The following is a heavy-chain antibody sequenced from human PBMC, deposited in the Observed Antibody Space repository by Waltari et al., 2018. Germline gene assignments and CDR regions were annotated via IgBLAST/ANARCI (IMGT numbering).Heavy chain of an antibody. D-gene: IGHD6-19*01. V-gene: IGHV2-5*01. CDR2: IYWNDDK. J-gene: IGHJ4*02. CDR1: GFSLRTSGVG. CDR3: VTLHPGLHNNGWFFFDS. Sequence: QITLKESGPILVKSTQPLTLTCTFSGFSLRTSGVGVGWIRQPPGEALEWLALIYWNDDKRYSPSLKSRLTITKDTSEDHVVLRMTNMDPVDTATYYCVTLHPGLHNNGWFFFDSWGQGTQVTISS.